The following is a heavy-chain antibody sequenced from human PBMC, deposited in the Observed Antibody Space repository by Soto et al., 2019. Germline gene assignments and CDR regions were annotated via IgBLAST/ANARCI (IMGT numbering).Heavy chain of an antibody. CDR2: IYYSGST. J-gene: IGHJ5*02. D-gene: IGHD4-4*01. V-gene: IGHV4-31*03. Sequence: SETLSLTCTVSGGSISSGGYFWSWIRQHPGKGLEWIGYIYYSGSTYYNPSLKSRVTISVDTSKNQFSLKLSSVTAADTAVYYCAREYSNHITWFDPWGQGTLVTVSS. CDR3: AREYSNHITWFDP. CDR1: GGSISSGGYF.